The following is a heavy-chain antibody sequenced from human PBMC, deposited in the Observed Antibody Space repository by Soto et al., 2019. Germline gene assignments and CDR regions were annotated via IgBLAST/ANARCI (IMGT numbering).Heavy chain of an antibody. Sequence: PGGPLSLSFAASGFTFSSYWMHWVRQAPGKRLVWVSRINSDGSSTSYADSVKGRFTISRDNAKNTLYLQMNSLRAEYTAVYYCARTGFYGDYNFDYWGQGTLVTVSS. CDR3: ARTGFYGDYNFDY. CDR2: INSDGSST. D-gene: IGHD4-17*01. CDR1: GFTFSSYW. V-gene: IGHV3-74*01. J-gene: IGHJ4*02.